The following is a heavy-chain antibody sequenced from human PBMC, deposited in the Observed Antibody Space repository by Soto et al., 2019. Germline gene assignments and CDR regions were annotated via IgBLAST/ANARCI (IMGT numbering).Heavy chain of an antibody. D-gene: IGHD3-3*01. Sequence: PGGSLRLSCAASGFTFSSYGMHWVRQAPGKGLEWVAVISYDGSNKYYADSVKGRFTISRDNSKNTLYLQMNSLRAEDTAVYYCAKVGVAAPFDYWGQGTLVTVSS. CDR2: ISYDGSNK. CDR1: GFTFSSYG. CDR3: AKVGVAAPFDY. V-gene: IGHV3-30*18. J-gene: IGHJ4*02.